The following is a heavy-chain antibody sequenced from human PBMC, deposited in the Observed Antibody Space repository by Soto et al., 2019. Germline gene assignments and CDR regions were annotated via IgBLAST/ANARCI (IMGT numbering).Heavy chain of an antibody. CDR2: IYYSGST. CDR1: GYSISTSYW. V-gene: IGHV4-28*01. CDR3: ARKSSSQSWFDP. Sequence: QVQLQESGPGLVKPSDTLSLICSVSGYSISTSYWWGWIRQPPGKGLEWIGYIYYSGSTHYNPSLNSRVTLSVDTSKNQFSLKGTSVTAVDTAVYYCARKSSSQSWFDPWGQGILVTVSS. J-gene: IGHJ5*02.